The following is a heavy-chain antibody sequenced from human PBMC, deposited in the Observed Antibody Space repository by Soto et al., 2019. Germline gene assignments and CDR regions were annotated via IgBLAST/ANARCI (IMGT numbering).Heavy chain of an antibody. CDR2: ISYDGSNK. Sequence: QVQLVESGGGVVQPGRSLRLSCAASGFTLSSYGMHWVRQAPGKGLEWVAVISYDGSNKYYADSVKGRFTISRDNSKNALYLQMNSLRAEDTAVYYCAKEGGPAAIEYYYYGMDVWGQGTTVTVSS. CDR3: AKEGGPAAIEYYYYGMDV. D-gene: IGHD2-2*02. V-gene: IGHV3-30*18. J-gene: IGHJ6*02. CDR1: GFTLSSYG.